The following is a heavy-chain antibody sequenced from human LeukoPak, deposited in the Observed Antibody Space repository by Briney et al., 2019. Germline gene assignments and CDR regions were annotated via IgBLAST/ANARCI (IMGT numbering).Heavy chain of an antibody. CDR1: GFTFSNYG. CDR2: ISYDGSNK. J-gene: IGHJ4*02. D-gene: IGHD2-2*01. Sequence: GRSLRLSCAASGFTFSNYGMHWVRQAPGKGLEWVAVISYDGSNKYYADSVKGRFTISRDNSKNTLYLQMNSLRAEDTAVYYCAKDETGLLPAAHGWYFDYWGQGTLVTVSS. V-gene: IGHV3-30*18. CDR3: AKDETGLLPAAHGWYFDY.